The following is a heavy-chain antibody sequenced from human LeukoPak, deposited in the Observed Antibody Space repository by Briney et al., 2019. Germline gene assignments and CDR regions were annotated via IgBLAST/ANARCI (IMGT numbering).Heavy chain of an antibody. D-gene: IGHD3-3*01. CDR1: GGSFSGYY. Sequence: PSETLSLTCAVYGGSFSGYYWSWIRQPPGEGLEWIGEINHSGSTNYNPSLKSRVTISVDTSKNQFSLKLSSVTAADTAVYYCARGWSGYSDYWGQGTLVTVSS. V-gene: IGHV4-34*01. CDR2: INHSGST. CDR3: ARGWSGYSDY. J-gene: IGHJ4*02.